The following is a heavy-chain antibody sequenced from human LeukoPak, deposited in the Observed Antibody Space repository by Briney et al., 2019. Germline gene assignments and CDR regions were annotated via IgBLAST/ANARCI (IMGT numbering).Heavy chain of an antibody. Sequence: PGGSLRLSCAASGFTFSSYAMHWVRQAPGKGLEWVAVISYDGSNKYYADSVKGRFTISRDNSKNTLYLQMNSLRAEDTAVYYCARGLDGYNYLFDYWGQGTLVTVSS. CDR2: ISYDGSNK. CDR3: ARGLDGYNYLFDY. CDR1: GFTFSSYA. J-gene: IGHJ4*02. D-gene: IGHD5-24*01. V-gene: IGHV3-30-3*01.